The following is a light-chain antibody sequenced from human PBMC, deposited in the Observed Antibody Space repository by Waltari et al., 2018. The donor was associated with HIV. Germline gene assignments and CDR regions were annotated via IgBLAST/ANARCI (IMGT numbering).Light chain of an antibody. Sequence: QSVLTQPPSASGTPGQRVTISCSGSSSNIGSYTVNWYQQFPGTAPNPLIFSNNYRPSGVPDRFSGSKSGTSASLAISGLHSDDEADYFCAAWEDSLNGPIWVFGGGTKLTVL. CDR3: AAWEDSLNGPIWV. CDR1: SSNIGSYT. J-gene: IGLJ3*02. V-gene: IGLV1-44*01. CDR2: SNN.